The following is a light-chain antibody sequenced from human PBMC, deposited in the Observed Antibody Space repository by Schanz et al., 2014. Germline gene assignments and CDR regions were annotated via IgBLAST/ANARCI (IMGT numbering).Light chain of an antibody. CDR1: SSDVGVYNS. J-gene: IGLJ3*02. CDR3: SSYTSSSTRV. Sequence: QSALTQPASVSGSPGQSITISCTGTSSDVGVYNSVSWYQQHPGKAPKLMIYDVSNRPSGVSNRFSGSKSGNTASLTISGLQADDEADYYCSSYTSSSTRVFGGGTKLTVL. CDR2: DVS. V-gene: IGLV2-14*03.